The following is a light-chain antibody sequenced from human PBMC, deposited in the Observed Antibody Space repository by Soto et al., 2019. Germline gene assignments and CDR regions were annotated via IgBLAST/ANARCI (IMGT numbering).Light chain of an antibody. J-gene: IGKJ2*01. CDR1: QSVRSRF. Sequence: ETVLTQSPGTLSLSPGERATLSCRASQSVRSRFLAWYQQKPGQAPRLLMYGASSRATGIPDRFSGTGSGTDFTLTISRLEPDAFAVYYCQQYGSSPYTFGLGTKLEIK. V-gene: IGKV3-20*01. CDR3: QQYGSSPYT. CDR2: GAS.